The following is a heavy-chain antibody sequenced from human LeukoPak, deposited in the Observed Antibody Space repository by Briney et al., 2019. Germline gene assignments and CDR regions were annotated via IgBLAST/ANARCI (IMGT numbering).Heavy chain of an antibody. Sequence: GASVKVSCKASGGTFSSYAISWVRQAPGQGLEWMGRIIPILGIANYAQKFQGRVTMTRDTSTTTVYMELSSLRSEDTAVYYCASFGLPDYWGQGTLVTVSS. CDR3: ASFGLPDY. J-gene: IGHJ4*02. CDR2: IIPILGIA. D-gene: IGHD3-16*01. V-gene: IGHV1-69*04. CDR1: GGTFSSYA.